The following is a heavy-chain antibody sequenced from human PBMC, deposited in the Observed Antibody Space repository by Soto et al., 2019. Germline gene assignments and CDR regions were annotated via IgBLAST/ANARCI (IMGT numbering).Heavy chain of an antibody. D-gene: IGHD3-9*01. J-gene: IGHJ4*02. V-gene: IGHV3-23*01. Sequence: GGSLRLSCAASGFTFSSYAMSWVRQAPGKGLEWVSAISGSGGSTYYADSVKGRFTISRDNSKNTLYLQMNSLRAEDTAVYYCAKDNPSIPLRLGNYDILTGYYNRDYWGQGTLVTVSS. CDR1: GFTFSSYA. CDR2: ISGSGGST. CDR3: AKDNPSIPLRLGNYDILTGYYNRDY.